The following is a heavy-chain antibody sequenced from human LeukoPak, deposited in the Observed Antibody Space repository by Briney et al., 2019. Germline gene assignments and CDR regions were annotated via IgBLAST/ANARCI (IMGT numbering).Heavy chain of an antibody. V-gene: IGHV4-31*03. CDR1: GGSISSSSYY. D-gene: IGHD3-10*01. Sequence: SETLSLTCTVSGGSISSSSYYWGWIRQPPGKGLEWIGYIYYSGSTYYNPSLKSRVTISVDTSKNQFSLKLSSVTAADTAVYYCARELKGSYAFDIWGQGTMVTVSS. J-gene: IGHJ3*02. CDR2: IYYSGST. CDR3: ARELKGSYAFDI.